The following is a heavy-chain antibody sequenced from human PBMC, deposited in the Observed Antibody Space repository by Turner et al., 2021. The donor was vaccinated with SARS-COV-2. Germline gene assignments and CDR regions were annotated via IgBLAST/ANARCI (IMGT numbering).Heavy chain of an antibody. CDR3: ARGCGGSSGCFLIDY. V-gene: IGHV3-33*01. Sequence: QVQLVESGGGVVQPGRSLRLSCEASGFTFSNHGMHGARQAPGKWLEWVTIIWNDGSNKYYTDSVRGRFTISRDNSKNTLYLQMNSLRAEDTAVYYCARGCGGSSGCFLIDYWGQGTLVTVSS. J-gene: IGHJ4*02. CDR1: GFTFSNHG. CDR2: IWNDGSNK. D-gene: IGHD6-19*01.